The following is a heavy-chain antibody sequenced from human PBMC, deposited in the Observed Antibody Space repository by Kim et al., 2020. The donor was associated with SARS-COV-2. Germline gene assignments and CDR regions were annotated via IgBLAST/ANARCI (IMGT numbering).Heavy chain of an antibody. Sequence: SVKVSCKASGGTFSSYAISWVRQAPGQGLEWMGGIIPIFGTANYAQKFQGRVTITADESTSTAYMELSSLRSEDTAVYYCARALRPDIVVVPAAHNYYYYGMDVWGQGTTVTVSS. D-gene: IGHD2-2*01. V-gene: IGHV1-69*13. CDR2: IIPIFGTA. CDR1: GGTFSSYA. J-gene: IGHJ6*02. CDR3: ARALRPDIVVVPAAHNYYYYGMDV.